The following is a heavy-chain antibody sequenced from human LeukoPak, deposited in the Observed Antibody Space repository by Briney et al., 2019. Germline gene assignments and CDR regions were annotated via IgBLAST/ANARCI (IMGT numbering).Heavy chain of an antibody. CDR2: IYYSGST. CDR3: ARELYGDYPPHQYYGMDV. J-gene: IGHJ6*02. V-gene: IGHV4-30-4*01. Sequence: SETLSLTCTVSGGSISSGDYYWSWIRQPPGKGLEWIGYIYYSGSTYYNPSLKSRVTISVDTSKNQFSLKLSSVTAADTAVYYCARELYGDYPPHQYYGMDVWAKGPRSPSP. CDR1: GGSISSGDYY. D-gene: IGHD4-17*01.